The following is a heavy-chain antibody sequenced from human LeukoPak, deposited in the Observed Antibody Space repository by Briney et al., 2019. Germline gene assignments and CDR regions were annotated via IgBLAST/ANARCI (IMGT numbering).Heavy chain of an antibody. Sequence: SQTLSLTCTVSGGSISSGSYYWGWIRQPPGKGLEWIGSIYYSGSTYYNPSLKSRVTISVDTSKNQFSLKLSSVTAADTAVYYCARQEGARFYCSSTSCRSRPLYFDYWGQGTLVTVSS. CDR2: IYYSGST. CDR3: ARQEGARFYCSSTSCRSRPLYFDY. J-gene: IGHJ4*02. D-gene: IGHD2-2*01. V-gene: IGHV4-39*01. CDR1: GGSISSGSYY.